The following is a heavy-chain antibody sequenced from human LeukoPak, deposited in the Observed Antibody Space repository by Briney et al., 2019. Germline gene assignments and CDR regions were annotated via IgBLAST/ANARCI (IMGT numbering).Heavy chain of an antibody. CDR1: GGSFSGYY. Sequence: SETLSLTCAVYGGSFSGYYWSWIRQPPGKGLEWIGEINHSGSTYYNPSLKSRVTISVDTSKNQFSLKLSSVTAADTAVYYCARDSPDSSGYYPGFDLWGRGTLVTVSS. V-gene: IGHV4-34*01. CDR2: INHSGST. CDR3: ARDSPDSSGYYPGFDL. D-gene: IGHD3-22*01. J-gene: IGHJ2*01.